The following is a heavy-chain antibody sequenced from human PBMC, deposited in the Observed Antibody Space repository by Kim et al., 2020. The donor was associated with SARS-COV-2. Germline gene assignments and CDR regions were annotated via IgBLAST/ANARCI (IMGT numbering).Heavy chain of an antibody. J-gene: IGHJ4*02. CDR3: AKVKGRSGWLFDY. Sequence: GGSLRLSCAGSGFTFSTYAVSWVRQAPGKGLEWVSSTTGSGGRTYYADSVTGRFTISRDNSKNTLYLQMNSLRAEDTAVYYCAKVKGRSGWLFDYWGQGTLVTVSS. CDR1: GFTFSTYA. V-gene: IGHV3-23*01. CDR2: TTGSGGRT. D-gene: IGHD6-19*01.